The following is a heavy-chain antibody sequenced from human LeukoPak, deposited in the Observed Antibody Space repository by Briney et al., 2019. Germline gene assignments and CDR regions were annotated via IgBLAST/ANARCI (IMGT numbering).Heavy chain of an antibody. D-gene: IGHD1-26*01. CDR2: IWYEGTNE. CDR3: ARAIVGHTRDY. J-gene: IGHJ4*02. CDR1: GFTFSNCA. V-gene: IGHV3-33*01. Sequence: PGRSLRLSCAASGFTFSNCAMHWVRQAPGKGLKWVAVIWYEGTNEYYAEAVKGRFTISRDNSKNTLYLQMNSLRAEDSAVYYCARAIVGHTRDYWGQGTLVTVSS.